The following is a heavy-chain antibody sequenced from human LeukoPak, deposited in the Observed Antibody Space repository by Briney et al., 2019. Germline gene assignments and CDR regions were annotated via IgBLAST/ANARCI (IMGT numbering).Heavy chain of an antibody. CDR3: ASARDGYNHGLHY. CDR2: IWSDETST. CDR1: GFTFSNYG. Sequence: GRSLRLSCAASGFTFSNYGMHWVRQAPGKGLEWGAGIWSDETSTYSGDPVKGRFTISRDNSKNTLYLQMNSLRAEDTAVYYCASARDGYNHGLHYWGQGTLVTVSS. V-gene: IGHV3-33*01. D-gene: IGHD5-24*01. J-gene: IGHJ4*02.